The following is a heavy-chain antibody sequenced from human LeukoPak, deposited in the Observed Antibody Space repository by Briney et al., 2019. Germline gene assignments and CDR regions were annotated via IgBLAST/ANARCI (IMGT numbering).Heavy chain of an antibody. J-gene: IGHJ4*02. CDR2: ISAYNGDT. Sequence: ASVKVSCKASGYTFTRHGVSWVRQAPGQGLEWMGWISAYNGDTKYAQNFQGRVTMTTDTSTTTAYMELRSLRSDDTAVYYCARDPSNTSGNFPYFDYWGQGTLVTVSS. V-gene: IGHV1-18*01. CDR3: ARDPSNTSGNFPYFDY. CDR1: GYTFTRHG. D-gene: IGHD3-22*01.